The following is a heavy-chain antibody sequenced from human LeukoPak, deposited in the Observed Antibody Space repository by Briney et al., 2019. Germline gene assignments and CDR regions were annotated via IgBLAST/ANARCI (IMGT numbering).Heavy chain of an antibody. D-gene: IGHD6-13*01. CDR1: GFTFSDYY. V-gene: IGHV3-11*04. Sequence: GGSLKLSCAASGFTFSDYYMSWIRQAPGKGLEWVSYISSSSSTTYYADSVKGRFTISRDNAKNSLYLQMNSLRAEDTAVYYCARGGSSWPLPFDYWGQGTLVTVSS. CDR3: ARGGSSWPLPFDY. J-gene: IGHJ4*02. CDR2: ISSSSSTT.